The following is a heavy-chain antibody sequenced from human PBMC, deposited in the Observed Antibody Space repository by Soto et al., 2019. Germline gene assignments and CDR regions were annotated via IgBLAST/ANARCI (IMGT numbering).Heavy chain of an antibody. J-gene: IGHJ3*02. CDR2: INPNSGGT. V-gene: IGHV1-2*04. CDR3: ARGGDIVLMVYADESNAFDI. CDR1: GYTFIGYY. Sequence: ASVKVSCKASGYTFIGYYMHWVRQAPGQGLEWMGWINPNSGGTNYAQKFQGWVTMTRDTSISTAYMELSRLRSDDTAVYYCARGGDIVLMVYADESNAFDIWGQGTMVTVSS. D-gene: IGHD2-8*01.